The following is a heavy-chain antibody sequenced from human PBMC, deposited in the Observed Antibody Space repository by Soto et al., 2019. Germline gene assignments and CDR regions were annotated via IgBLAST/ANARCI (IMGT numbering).Heavy chain of an antibody. D-gene: IGHD5-12*01. Sequence: QEQLQESGPGLVEPSGTLSLTCVVSGDSLSSPNWWSWVRLPPEKGLEWIGETSESGNTKYNPSRQIRVTISVDKSKSHLTWNLNSVTAADTAMYFCARHSGRTLDPWGQGALVTVSS. V-gene: IGHV4-4*02. CDR2: TSESGNT. J-gene: IGHJ5*02. CDR3: ARHSGRTLDP. CDR1: GDSLSSPNW.